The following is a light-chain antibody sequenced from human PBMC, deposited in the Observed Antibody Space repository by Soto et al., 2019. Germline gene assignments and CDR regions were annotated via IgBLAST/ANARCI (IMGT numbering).Light chain of an antibody. V-gene: IGLV2-14*03. Sequence: QSVLTQPASVSGSPGQSSTISCTATSSHVGHYNYVSWYQQHSGKAPKLMIYDVTIRPSGFSSRFSCSQSGSTASLTISGLQAKDEADDDCTSYTRSSTLVFGTGTKVNVL. CDR1: SSHVGHYNY. CDR3: TSYTRSSTLV. J-gene: IGLJ1*01. CDR2: DVT.